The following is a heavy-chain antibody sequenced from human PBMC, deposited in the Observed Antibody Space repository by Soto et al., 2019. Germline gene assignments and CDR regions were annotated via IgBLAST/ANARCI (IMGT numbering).Heavy chain of an antibody. D-gene: IGHD2-21*02. CDR3: ARRRYCGADCYSKFYYGMDV. V-gene: IGHV1-69*02. J-gene: IGHJ6*02. CDR2: IIPILGIT. CDR1: GSTFSSYT. Sequence: QVQLVQSGAEVRKPGSSVKVSCKASGSTFSSYTVNWVRQAPGQGLEWIGRIIPILGITNYARRFQGRVTITADRSTNTAYMERTSLTSEDTAVYYCARRRYCGADCYSKFYYGMDVWGQGTTVTVSS.